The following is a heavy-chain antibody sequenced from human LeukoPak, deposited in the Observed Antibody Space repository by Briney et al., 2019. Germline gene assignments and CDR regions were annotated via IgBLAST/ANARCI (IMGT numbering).Heavy chain of an antibody. V-gene: IGHV1-24*01. CDR1: GYTLTELS. D-gene: IGHD6-13*01. Sequence: ASVKVSCKVSGYTLTELSMHWVRQAPGKGLEWMGGFDPEYGETIYAQKFQGRVTMTEDTSTDTAYMELSRLRSDDTAVYYCARDQGGYYSSSWVFDYWGQGTLVTVSS. CDR2: FDPEYGET. CDR3: ARDQGGYYSSSWVFDY. J-gene: IGHJ4*02.